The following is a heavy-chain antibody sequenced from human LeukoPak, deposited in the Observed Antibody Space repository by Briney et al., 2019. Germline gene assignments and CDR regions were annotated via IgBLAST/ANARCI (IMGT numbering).Heavy chain of an antibody. Sequence: PGGSLRLSCAGSGFLFSQHWMQWVRQVPGKGLVWVSRINGDGSSTNYADSVKGRFTISRDNAKNTLYLQMNSLRAEDTAVYYCARDGLPAARDIWGQGTMVTVSS. D-gene: IGHD6-6*01. CDR2: INGDGSST. J-gene: IGHJ3*02. V-gene: IGHV3-74*01. CDR1: GFLFSQHW. CDR3: ARDGLPAARDI.